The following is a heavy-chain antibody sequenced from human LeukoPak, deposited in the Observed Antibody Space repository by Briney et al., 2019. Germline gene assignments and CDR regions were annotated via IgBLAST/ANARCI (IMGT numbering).Heavy chain of an antibody. CDR2: IYPGDSDT. CDR3: ARQDRYSSSWYEGNLGY. J-gene: IGHJ4*02. V-gene: IGHV5-51*01. CDR1: GYRFTSYW. Sequence: GESLKISCKGSGYRFTSYWIGWVRQMPGKGLEWMGIIYPGDSDTRYSPSFQGQVTISADKSISTAYLQWSSLKASDTAMYYCARQDRYSSSWYEGNLGYWGQGTLVTVSS. D-gene: IGHD6-13*01.